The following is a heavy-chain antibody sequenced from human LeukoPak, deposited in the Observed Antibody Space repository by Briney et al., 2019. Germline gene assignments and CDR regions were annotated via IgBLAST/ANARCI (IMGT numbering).Heavy chain of an antibody. D-gene: IGHD3-10*01. J-gene: IGHJ3*02. CDR1: GFTFSNYW. CDR2: INSDGSNT. Sequence: PGGSLRLSCAASGFTFSNYWMHWVRQAPGKGLVWVSRINSDGSNTNYADSVKGRFTISRDNAKKSLYLQMNSLRAEDTALYYCAKGVRITMVRGAFDIWGQGTMVIVSS. V-gene: IGHV3-74*01. CDR3: AKGVRITMVRGAFDI.